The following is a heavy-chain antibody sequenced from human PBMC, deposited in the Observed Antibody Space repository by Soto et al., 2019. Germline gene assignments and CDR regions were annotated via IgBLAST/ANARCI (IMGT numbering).Heavy chain of an antibody. J-gene: IGHJ4*03. CDR2: VVVGSDNT. V-gene: IGHV1-58*01. CDR1: GCTFSKSS. CDR3: ARDGVGATTFHGYVDY. Sequence: SVKVSCKTSGCTFSKSSVQGMRQARGRRLEWIGWVVVGSDNTRYAQNFQDRVTITRDMSTSTSYIELSSLTSEDTAVYFCARDGVGATTFHGYVDYWG. D-gene: IGHD1-26*01.